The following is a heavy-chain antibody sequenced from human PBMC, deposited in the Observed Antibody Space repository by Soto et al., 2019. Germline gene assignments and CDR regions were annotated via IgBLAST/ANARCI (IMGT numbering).Heavy chain of an antibody. Sequence: GGSLRLSCAASGFTFSSYGMHWVRQAPGKGLEWVAVISYDGSNKYYADSVKGRFTISRDNSKNTLYLQMNSLRAEDTAVYYCAKDANGGSYLDYWGQGTLVTVSS. V-gene: IGHV3-30*18. CDR2: ISYDGSNK. CDR3: AKDANGGSYLDY. CDR1: GFTFSSYG. J-gene: IGHJ4*02. D-gene: IGHD1-26*01.